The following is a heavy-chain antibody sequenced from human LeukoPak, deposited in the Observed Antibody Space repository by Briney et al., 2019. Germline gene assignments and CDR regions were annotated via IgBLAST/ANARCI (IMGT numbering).Heavy chain of an antibody. J-gene: IGHJ3*02. CDR3: ARASVVVVRGAFDI. CDR2: INAGNGNT. Sequence: ASVKVSCKASGYTFTSYAMHWVRQAPGQRLEWMGWINAGNGNTKYSQKFQGRVTITRDTSASTAYMELSSLRSEDTAVYYCARASVVVVRGAFDIWGQGTMVTVSS. D-gene: IGHD2-15*01. V-gene: IGHV1-3*01. CDR1: GYTFTSYA.